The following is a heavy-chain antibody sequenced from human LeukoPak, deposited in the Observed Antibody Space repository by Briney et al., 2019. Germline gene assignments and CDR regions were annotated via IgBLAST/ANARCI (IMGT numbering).Heavy chain of an antibody. D-gene: IGHD1-26*01. CDR2: ISYVGSNK. CDR3: ARDWLSGDAFDI. J-gene: IGHJ3*02. Sequence: TGGSLRLSCAASGFTFSSYAMHWVRQAPGKGLEWVAVISYVGSNKYYADSVKGRFTISRDNSKNTLYLQMNSLRAEDTAVYYCARDWLSGDAFDIWGQGTMVTVPS. V-gene: IGHV3-30-3*01. CDR1: GFTFSSYA.